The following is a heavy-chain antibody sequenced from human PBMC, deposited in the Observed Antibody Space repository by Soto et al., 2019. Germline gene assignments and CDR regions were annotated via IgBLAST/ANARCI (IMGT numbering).Heavy chain of an antibody. J-gene: IGHJ6*02. CDR2: ISGSGGST. D-gene: IGHD6-6*01. CDR3: AKLFYSSSFYYYYGTDV. Sequence: PGGSLRLSCAASGFTFSSYAMSWVRQAPGKGLEWVSAISGSGGSTYYADSVKGRFTISRDNSKNTLYLQMNSLRAEDTAVYYCAKLFYSSSFYYYYGTDVWGQGTTVTVS. CDR1: GFTFSSYA. V-gene: IGHV3-23*01.